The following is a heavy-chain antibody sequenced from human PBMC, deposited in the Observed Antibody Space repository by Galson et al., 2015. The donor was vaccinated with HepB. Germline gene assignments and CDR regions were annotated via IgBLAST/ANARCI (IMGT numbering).Heavy chain of an antibody. D-gene: IGHD5-24*01. J-gene: IGHJ4*02. Sequence: SLRLSCAVSGFTFSIYPMHWVRQAPGKGLEWVSFISYDGSDKYYADSVKGRFTISRDNSKNTLYLQMNSLRAEDTAVYYCARGRDGYNLGIDYWGQGTLVTVSS. CDR3: ARGRDGYNLGIDY. V-gene: IGHV3-30*04. CDR2: ISYDGSDK. CDR1: GFTFSIYP.